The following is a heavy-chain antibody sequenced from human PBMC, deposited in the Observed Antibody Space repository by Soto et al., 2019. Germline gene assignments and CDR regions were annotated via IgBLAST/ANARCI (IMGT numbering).Heavy chain of an antibody. Sequence: GGSLRLSCAASGFTFSSYGMHWVRQAPGKGLEWVAVIWYDGSNKYYADSVKGRFTISRDNSKNTLYLQMNSLRAEDTAVYYCARDPNLHGDYPLIVDYYYGMDVWGQGTTVTVSS. CDR2: IWYDGSNK. V-gene: IGHV3-33*01. D-gene: IGHD4-17*01. CDR1: GFTFSSYG. CDR3: ARDPNLHGDYPLIVDYYYGMDV. J-gene: IGHJ6*02.